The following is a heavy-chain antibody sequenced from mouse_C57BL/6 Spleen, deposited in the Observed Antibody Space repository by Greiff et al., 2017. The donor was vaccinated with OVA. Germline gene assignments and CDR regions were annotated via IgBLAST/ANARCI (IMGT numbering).Heavy chain of an antibody. V-gene: IGHV1-80*01. J-gene: IGHJ4*01. CDR1: GYAFSSYW. D-gene: IGHD1-1*01. Sequence: QVQLKQSGAELVKPGASVKISCKASGYAFSSYWMNWVKQRPGKGLEWIGQIYPGDGDTNYNGKFKGKATLTADKSSSTAYMQLSSLTSEDSAVYFGARSGYGSSYDAMDYWGQGTSVTVSS. CDR2: IYPGDGDT. CDR3: ARSGYGSSYDAMDY.